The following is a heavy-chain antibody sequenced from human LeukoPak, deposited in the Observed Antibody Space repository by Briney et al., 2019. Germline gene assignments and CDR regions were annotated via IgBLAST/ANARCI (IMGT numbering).Heavy chain of an antibody. CDR3: ASQYYYDSSGYSDAFDI. CDR2: INHSGGI. CDR1: GGSFSGYY. Sequence: PSETLSLTCAVYGGSFSGYYWSWIRQPPGKGLEWIGEINHSGGINYNPSLKSRVTISVDTSKNQFSLKLSSVTAADTAVYYCASQYYYDSSGYSDAFDIWGQGTMVTVSS. V-gene: IGHV4-34*01. D-gene: IGHD3-22*01. J-gene: IGHJ3*02.